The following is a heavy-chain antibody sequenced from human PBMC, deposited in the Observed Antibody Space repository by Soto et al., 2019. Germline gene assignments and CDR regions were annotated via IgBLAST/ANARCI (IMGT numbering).Heavy chain of an antibody. J-gene: IGHJ2*01. CDR3: ARRTVGWYFDL. CDR2: ISGSGGST. D-gene: IGHD4-17*01. CDR1: GFTYSIYA. Sequence: EVQLLESGGGLVQPGESLRLSCAAAGFTYSIYAMNWVRQAPGKGLEWVSVISGSGGSTYYADSVKGRFTISRDNSKNTLYLQMNSLRAEDTAVYYCARRTVGWYFDLWGRGTLVTVSS. V-gene: IGHV3-23*01.